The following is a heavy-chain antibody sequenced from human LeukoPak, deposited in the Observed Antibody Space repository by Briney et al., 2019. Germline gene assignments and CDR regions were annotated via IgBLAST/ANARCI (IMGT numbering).Heavy chain of an antibody. CDR3: ARGSTGSDY. CDR2: IYHSGGT. V-gene: IGHV4-4*02. J-gene: IGHJ4*02. CDR1: GASIYSTKW. D-gene: IGHD6-25*01. Sequence: PSETLSLTCAVSGASIYSTKWWTWVRQPPGKGLEWIGEIYHSGGTNYNPSLKSRVTISADKSRNQFSLQLNSVTAADTAVYYCARGSTGSDYWGQGTLVTVSS.